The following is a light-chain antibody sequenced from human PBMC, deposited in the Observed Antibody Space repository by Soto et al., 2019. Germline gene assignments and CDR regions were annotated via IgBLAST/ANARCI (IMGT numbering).Light chain of an antibody. V-gene: IGKV3-15*01. Sequence: DILTKELPATLCGSPGDRATLTCRASQSISGTLAWYQQKPGQAPRLLIYSASSGATGFPARFSGSGSGTDFTLTISSLQSEDFAVYYCQQSNIWPWTLGQGTKVAIK. J-gene: IGKJ1*01. CDR3: QQSNIWPWT. CDR2: SAS. CDR1: QSISGT.